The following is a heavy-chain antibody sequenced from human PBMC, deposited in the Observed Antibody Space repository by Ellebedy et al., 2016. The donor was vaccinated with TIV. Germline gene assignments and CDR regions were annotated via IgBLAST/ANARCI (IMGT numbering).Heavy chain of an antibody. Sequence: GGSLRLSXAASGFTFSSYSMNWVRQAPGKGLEWVSSISSSGNYIYYADSVKGRFTISRDNAKNSLYLQMNSLRAEDTAVYYCARGDCSSTSCYSSLENYYGMDVWGQGTTVTVSS. CDR2: ISSSGNYI. D-gene: IGHD2-2*01. CDR3: ARGDCSSTSCYSSLENYYGMDV. J-gene: IGHJ6*02. V-gene: IGHV3-21*01. CDR1: GFTFSSYS.